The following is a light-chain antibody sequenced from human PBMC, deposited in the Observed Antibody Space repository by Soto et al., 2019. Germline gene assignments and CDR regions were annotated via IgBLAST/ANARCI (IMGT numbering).Light chain of an antibody. CDR3: QSYDSSLSGGG. V-gene: IGLV1-40*01. CDR2: GNS. Sequence: QSVLTQPPSVSGAPGQRVTISCTGSSSNIGAGYDVHWYQQLPGTAPKLLIYGNSNRPSGVPDRFSGSKSGTSASLAITGLRAEDEADYYCQSYDSSLSGGGFGGGTKVTVL. CDR1: SSNIGAGYD. J-gene: IGLJ3*02.